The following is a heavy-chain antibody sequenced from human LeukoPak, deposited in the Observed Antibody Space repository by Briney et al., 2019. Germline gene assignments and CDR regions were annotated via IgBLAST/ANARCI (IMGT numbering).Heavy chain of an antibody. V-gene: IGHV3-23*01. D-gene: IGHD3-22*01. Sequence: GGSLRLSCAASGFTFSTYGMSWVRQTPGKGLEWVSAISGSGGSTYYADSVKGRFTISRDNSKNTLYLQMNSLRAEDTAVYYCVKDLGYYDSSRYFDYWGQGTLVTVSS. CDR3: VKDLGYYDSSRYFDY. J-gene: IGHJ4*02. CDR1: GFTFSTYG. CDR2: ISGSGGST.